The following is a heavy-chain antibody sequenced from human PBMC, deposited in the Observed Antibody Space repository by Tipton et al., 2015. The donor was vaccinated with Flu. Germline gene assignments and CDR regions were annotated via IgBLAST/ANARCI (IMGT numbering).Heavy chain of an antibody. CDR1: GFKFNSYT. CDR3: ARQLGGGDCY. V-gene: IGHV3-21*04. D-gene: IGHD2-21*01. J-gene: IGHJ4*02. CDR2: ISVTGSFI. Sequence: SLRLSCAASGFKFNSYTMDWVRQAPGKGLEWVASISVTGSFIYYAESLRGRFTISRDNAKNSLYLQMNSLRAEDTAVYYCARQLGGGDCYWGQGTLVTVSS.